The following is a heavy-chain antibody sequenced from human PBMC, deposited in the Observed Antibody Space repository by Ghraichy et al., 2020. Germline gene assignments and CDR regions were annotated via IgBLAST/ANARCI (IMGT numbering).Heavy chain of an antibody. J-gene: IGHJ6*02. D-gene: IGHD2-2*01. CDR3: ARQQDIVVVPADEDADPDYYYGMHV. CDR2: IIPIFGTA. Sequence: SVKVSCKASGGTFSSYAISWVRQAPGQGLEWMGGIIPIFGTANYAQKFQGRVTITADESTSTAYMELSRLRSEDTAVYYCARQQDIVVVPADEDADPDYYYGMHVWGQGTTVTVSS. V-gene: IGHV1-69*13. CDR1: GGTFSSYA.